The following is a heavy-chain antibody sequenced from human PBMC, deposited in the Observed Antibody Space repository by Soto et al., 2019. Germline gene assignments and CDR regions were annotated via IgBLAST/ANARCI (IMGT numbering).Heavy chain of an antibody. Sequence: GESLKISCNGSGYSFTSYWIGWVRQMLWKGLEWMGIIYPGASDTRDSPSFQGQVTISADKSISTAYLQWSSLKASDTAMYYCARLDYYGSANHSYYYGMDVWGQGTTVTVSS. CDR2: IYPGASDT. D-gene: IGHD3-10*01. CDR3: ARLDYYGSANHSYYYGMDV. CDR1: GYSFTSYW. J-gene: IGHJ6*02. V-gene: IGHV5-51*01.